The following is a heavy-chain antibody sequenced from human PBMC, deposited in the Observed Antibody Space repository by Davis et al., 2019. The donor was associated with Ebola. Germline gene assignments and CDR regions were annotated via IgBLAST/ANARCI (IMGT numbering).Heavy chain of an antibody. V-gene: IGHV1-46*02. J-gene: IGHJ4*02. D-gene: IGHD2-21*01. Sequence: ASVKVSCKASGYTFNTYYIHWVRQAPGQGLEWMGIINPSGGSTSYAQKFQGRVTMTRDTSTSTVYMELSSLRSEDTAMYYCARGGELNYFDSWGQGTLVTVSS. CDR2: INPSGGST. CDR3: ARGGELNYFDS. CDR1: GYTFNTYY.